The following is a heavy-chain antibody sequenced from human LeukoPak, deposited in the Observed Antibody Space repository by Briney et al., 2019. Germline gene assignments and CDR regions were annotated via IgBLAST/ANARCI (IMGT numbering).Heavy chain of an antibody. J-gene: IGHJ4*02. Sequence: GGSLRLSCAASGFTFTSYGMSWVRQAPGKGLEWVANIKDDGGGKYYADSVKGRFTISRDNTKNLLYLQMNSLRAEDTAVYYCWGDTSYARLDYWGQGTLVTVS. D-gene: IGHD2/OR15-2a*01. CDR2: IKDDGGGK. V-gene: IGHV3-7*01. CDR3: WGDTSYARLDY. CDR1: GFTFTSYG.